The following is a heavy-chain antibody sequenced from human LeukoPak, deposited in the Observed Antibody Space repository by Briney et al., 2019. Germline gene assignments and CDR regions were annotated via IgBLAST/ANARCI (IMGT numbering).Heavy chain of an antibody. CDR1: GGTFSSYA. CDR2: SIPIFGTA. CDR3: ARGLGYYYLYYYMDV. J-gene: IGHJ6*03. Sequence: GASVKVSCKASGGTFSSYAISWVRQAPGQGLEWMGGSIPIFGTANYAQKSQGRVTITTDESTSTAYMELSTLRSEDTAVYYCARGLGYYYLYYYMDVWGIGTTVTVSS. V-gene: IGHV1-69*05.